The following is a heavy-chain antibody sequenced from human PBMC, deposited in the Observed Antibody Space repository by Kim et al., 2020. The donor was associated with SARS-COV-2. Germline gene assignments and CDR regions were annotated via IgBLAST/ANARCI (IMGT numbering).Heavy chain of an antibody. CDR2: INPSGGST. CDR3: AREPQSIAAAGTTRASGPVMTYYGMDV. V-gene: IGHV1-46*01. CDR1: GYTFTSYY. J-gene: IGHJ6*02. Sequence: ASVKVSCKASGYTFTSYYMHWVRQAPGQGLEWMGIINPSGGSTSYAQKFQGRVTMTRDTSTSTVYMELSSLRSEDTAVYYCAREPQSIAAAGTTRASGPVMTYYGMDVWGQGTTVTVS. D-gene: IGHD6-13*01.